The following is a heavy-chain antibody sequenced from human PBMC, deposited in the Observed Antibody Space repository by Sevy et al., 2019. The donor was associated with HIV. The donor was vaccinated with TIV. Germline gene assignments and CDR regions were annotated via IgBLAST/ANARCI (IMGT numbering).Heavy chain of an antibody. CDR3: ADAYSGSYSHSYLYALDV. CDR1: GFSFSYYG. Sequence: GGSLRLSCIGSGFSFSYYGIHWVRQSPGKGLDWVALISHDGINEYYADSVKGRFTISRDDSKNTVYLEMNSLRNEDTAIYFCADAYSGSYSHSYLYALDVWGQGTTVTVSS. D-gene: IGHD1-26*01. V-gene: IGHV3-30*03. J-gene: IGHJ6*02. CDR2: ISHDGINE.